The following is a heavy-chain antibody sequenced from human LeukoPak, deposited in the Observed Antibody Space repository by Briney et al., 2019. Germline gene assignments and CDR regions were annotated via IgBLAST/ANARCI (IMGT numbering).Heavy chain of an antibody. CDR2: IKSKTDGGTT. J-gene: IGHJ3*02. V-gene: IGHV3-15*01. CDR1: GFTFSNAW. CDR3: TTHVPSLLAAADYDAFDI. Sequence: GGSLRLSCAASGFTFSNAWMSWVRQAPGKGLEWVGRIKSKTDGGTTDYAAPVKGRFTISRDDSKNTLYLQMNSLKTEDTAVYYCTTHVPSLLAAADYDAFDIWGQGTMVTVSS. D-gene: IGHD6-13*01.